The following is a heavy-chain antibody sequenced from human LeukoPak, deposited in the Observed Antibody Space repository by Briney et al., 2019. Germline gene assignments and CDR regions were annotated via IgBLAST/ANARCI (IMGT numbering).Heavy chain of an antibody. D-gene: IGHD1-26*01. CDR2: IYHSGST. Sequence: PSETLSLTCAVSGYSISSGYYWGWIRQPPGKGLEWIGSIYHSGSTYYNPSLKSRVTISVDTSKNQFSLKLSSVTAADTAVYYCARDAGANAFDIWGQGTMVTVSS. CDR3: ARDAGANAFDI. V-gene: IGHV4-38-2*02. CDR1: GYSISSGYY. J-gene: IGHJ3*02.